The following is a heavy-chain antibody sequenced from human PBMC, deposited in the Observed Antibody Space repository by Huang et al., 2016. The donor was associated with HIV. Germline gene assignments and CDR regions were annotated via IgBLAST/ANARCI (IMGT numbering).Heavy chain of an antibody. Sequence: QLLLQESGPGLVKPSEALALTCAVSGGSIRSSDYHGGWIRQPPGKGREWIGSIYYQGSTTYRPSPKSRVTIAVDTSKNLLFLNLTSMTAADTAVYYCARHREGPVAYYSGWGSHLNYMDVWGRGRTVVVSS. CDR1: GGSIRSSDYH. J-gene: IGHJ6*03. D-gene: IGHD3-10*01. CDR2: IYYQGST. CDR3: ARHREGPVAYYSGWGSHLNYMDV. V-gene: IGHV4-39*01.